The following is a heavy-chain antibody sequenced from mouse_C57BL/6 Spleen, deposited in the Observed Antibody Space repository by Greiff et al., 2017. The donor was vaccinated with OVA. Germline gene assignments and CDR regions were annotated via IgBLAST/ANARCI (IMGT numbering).Heavy chain of an antibody. D-gene: IGHD1-1*01. CDR1: GYTFTDYY. CDR2: IYPGSGNT. CDR3: ARSMDYGSSLDFDY. Sequence: QVQLKESGAELVRPGASVKLSCKASGYTFTDYYINWVKQRPGQGLEWIARIYPGSGNTYYNEKFKGKATLTAEKSSSTAYMQLSSLTPEDSAVYFCARSMDYGSSLDFDYWGQGTTLTVSS. V-gene: IGHV1-76*01. J-gene: IGHJ2*01.